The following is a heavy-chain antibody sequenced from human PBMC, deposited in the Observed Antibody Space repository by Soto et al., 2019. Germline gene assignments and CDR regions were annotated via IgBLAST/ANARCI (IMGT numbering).Heavy chain of an antibody. V-gene: IGHV1-69*01. Sequence: QVQLVQSGAEVKKPGSSVKVSCKASGGTFSSYAISWVRQAPGQGLEWMGGIIPIFGTANYAQKFQGRVTITADESTSTAYMELSRLRSEDTAVYYCARSISGYDFWSGYYLDYWGQGTLVTVSS. CDR3: ARSISGYDFWSGYYLDY. J-gene: IGHJ4*02. D-gene: IGHD3-3*01. CDR1: GGTFSSYA. CDR2: IIPIFGTA.